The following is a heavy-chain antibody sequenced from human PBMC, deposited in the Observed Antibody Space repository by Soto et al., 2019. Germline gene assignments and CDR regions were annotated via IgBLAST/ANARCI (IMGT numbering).Heavy chain of an antibody. J-gene: IGHJ3*02. CDR3: VRHLPVPMAVGSFDI. D-gene: IGHD2-8*01. CDR2: IYESGST. V-gene: IGHV4-59*08. Sequence: QVQLQESGPGLVKPSETLSLTCTVSGGFLSRSYWSWIRQSPGKGLEWIGYIYESGSTSYNPSLKSRAAVSIDMSKNHFSLTLRSVTAADTAVYYCVRHLPVPMAVGSFDIWGRGTLITVSS. CDR1: GGFLSRSY.